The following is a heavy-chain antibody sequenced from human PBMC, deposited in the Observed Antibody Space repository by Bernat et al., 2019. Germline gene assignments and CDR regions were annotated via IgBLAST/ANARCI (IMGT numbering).Heavy chain of an antibody. V-gene: IGHV4-39*01. Sequence: QLQLQESCPGLVKPSETLSLTCTVSGGSISSSSYYWGWIRQPPGKGLEWIESIYYSGSTYYNPSLKSRVTISGDTSKNQLSLKLSSVTAADTAVDYCARPSGYYYGAIDYWGQGTLVTVSS. CDR1: GGSISSSSYY. J-gene: IGHJ4*02. CDR3: ARPSGYYYGAIDY. D-gene: IGHD3-22*01. CDR2: IYYSGST.